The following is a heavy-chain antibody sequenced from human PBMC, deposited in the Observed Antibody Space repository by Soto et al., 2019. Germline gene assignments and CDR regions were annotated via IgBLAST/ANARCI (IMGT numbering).Heavy chain of an antibody. Sequence: GGSLRLSCVVSGFTFNSYSMDWVRQAPGKGLEWVSYITSGSSTIHYADSVKGRFTISRDNAKNLVFLQMNSLRVEDTAVYYCVRDAGSLGYWGQGTLVTVSS. J-gene: IGHJ4*02. D-gene: IGHD3-10*01. CDR3: VRDAGSLGY. V-gene: IGHV3-48*01. CDR1: GFTFNSYS. CDR2: ITSGSSTI.